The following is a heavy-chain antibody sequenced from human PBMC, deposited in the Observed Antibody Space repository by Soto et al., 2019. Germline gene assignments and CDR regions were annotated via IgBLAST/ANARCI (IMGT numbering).Heavy chain of an antibody. V-gene: IGHV3-23*01. CDR2: FSGSGGST. Sequence: VQLLESGGGLVQPGGSLRLSCAADGFTFSNYALTWVRQSPGKGLEWVSTFSGSGGSTYYADSVRGRFTISRDNSKNTLFLQMNSLRVEDTAIYYCARDWTGNTCPCLDVWGQGTTVSVSS. D-gene: IGHD3-3*01. J-gene: IGHJ6*02. CDR1: GFTFSNYA. CDR3: ARDWTGNTCPCLDV.